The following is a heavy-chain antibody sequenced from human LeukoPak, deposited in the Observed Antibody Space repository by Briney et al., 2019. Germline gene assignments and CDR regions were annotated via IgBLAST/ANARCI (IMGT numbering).Heavy chain of an antibody. V-gene: IGHV4-4*02. D-gene: IGHD3-22*01. J-gene: IGHJ6*03. CDR1: GGSIISRNW. CDR3: ARVNYYDSSGYYVGYYYYYMDV. CDR2: IYHSGTA. Sequence: SGTLSLTCAVSGGSIISRNWWSWVRQPPGKGLEWIGEIYHSGTANYNPSLKSRVTISVDTSKNQFSLKLSSVTAADTAVYYCARVNYYDSSGYYVGYYYYYMDVWGKGTTVTISS.